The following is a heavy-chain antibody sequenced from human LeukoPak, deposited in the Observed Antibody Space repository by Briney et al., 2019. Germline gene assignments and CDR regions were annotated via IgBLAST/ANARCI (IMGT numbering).Heavy chain of an antibody. V-gene: IGHV1-18*01. J-gene: IGHJ6*02. CDR2: ISVDNGYT. CDR3: ARDGYCSSACCYLRYYYGMDV. Sequence: ASVTVSCKASGYTFGTSGITWVREAPGQGLEWMGWISVDNGYTKYSQKFQGRVTMTADTSTRTVYMELRSLRSDDTAVFYCARDGYCSSACCYLRYYYGMDVWGQGTTVTVSS. CDR1: GYTFGTSG. D-gene: IGHD2-2*03.